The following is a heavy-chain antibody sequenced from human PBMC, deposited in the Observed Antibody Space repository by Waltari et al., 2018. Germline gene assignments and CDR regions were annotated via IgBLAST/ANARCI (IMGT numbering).Heavy chain of an antibody. Sequence: QVHLQESGPGLVKPSETLPLTCDVSGVSFTSSYDWGWVRQSPGKGLEWIGNVFRSGTTSSTPSLSSRITMSVDTSKNQFSLKLKSVTAADSAIYYCASEYGGSYFDYWGQGVRVNVSS. CDR3: ASEYGGSYFDY. D-gene: IGHD3-16*01. J-gene: IGHJ4*02. V-gene: IGHV4-38-2*01. CDR1: GVSFTSSYD. CDR2: VFRSGTT.